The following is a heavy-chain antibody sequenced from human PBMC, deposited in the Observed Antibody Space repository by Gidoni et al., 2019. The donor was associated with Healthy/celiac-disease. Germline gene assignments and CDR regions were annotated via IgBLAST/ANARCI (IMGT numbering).Heavy chain of an antibody. D-gene: IGHD3-3*01. Sequence: EVQLLESGGGLVQPGGSLRLSCAASGFTFSSYAMSWVRQAPGTGLELVSAISGSGGSTYYADSVKGRFTISRDNSKNTLYLQMNSLRAEDTAVYYCAKGGATFPRINEGFLEWLVGEEATYYFDYWGQGTLVTVSS. CDR2: ISGSGGST. CDR3: AKGGATFPRINEGFLEWLVGEEATYYFDY. CDR1: GFTFSSYA. J-gene: IGHJ4*02. V-gene: IGHV3-23*01.